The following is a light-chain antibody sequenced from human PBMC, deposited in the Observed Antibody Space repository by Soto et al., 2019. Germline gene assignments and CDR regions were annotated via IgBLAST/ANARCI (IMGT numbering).Light chain of an antibody. CDR3: SSYTSSRTWV. V-gene: IGLV2-14*01. CDR1: SSDVGGYNY. CDR2: DVS. J-gene: IGLJ3*02. Sequence: QSVLTQPASVSGSPGQSITISCTGTSSDVGGYNYVSWYQQHPGKAPKLMIYDVSHRPSGVSNRFSGSKSGNTASLTISGLQAEDQADYYCSSYTSSRTWVFGGGTKLTVL.